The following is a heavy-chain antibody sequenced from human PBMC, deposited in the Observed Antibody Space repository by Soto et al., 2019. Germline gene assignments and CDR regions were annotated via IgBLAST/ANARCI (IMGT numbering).Heavy chain of an antibody. V-gene: IGHV1-3*01. CDR2: INAGSGNT. Sequence: QAQLVQSGAEMKKPGASVKVSCKATGYTFSAYTMNWVRQAPGQSLEWMGWINAGSGNTKYSQNFPGRGSITRDTSASTVNMELTGLTSEDTAVYYCARDTETLGPRANDALDIWGQGTMVTVSS. D-gene: IGHD3-3*02. CDR1: GYTFSAYT. J-gene: IGHJ3*02. CDR3: ARDTETLGPRANDALDI.